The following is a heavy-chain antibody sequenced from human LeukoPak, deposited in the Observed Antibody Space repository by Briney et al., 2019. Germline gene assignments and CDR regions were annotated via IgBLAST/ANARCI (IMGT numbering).Heavy chain of an antibody. CDR1: GFTFSGSA. Sequence: GGSLRLSCAASGFTFSGSAMHWVRQASGKGLEWVSYISSSGSTIYYADSVKGRFTISRDNAKNSLYLQMNSLRAEDTAVYYCARDHGNSWDYYYMDVWGKGTTVTVSS. D-gene: IGHD4-23*01. CDR3: ARDHGNSWDYYYMDV. J-gene: IGHJ6*03. CDR2: ISSSGSTI. V-gene: IGHV3-48*04.